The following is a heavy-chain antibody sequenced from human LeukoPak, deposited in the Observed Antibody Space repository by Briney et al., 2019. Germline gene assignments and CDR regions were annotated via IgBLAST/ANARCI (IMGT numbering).Heavy chain of an antibody. CDR1: GFTLRSYW. CDR2: INQDGSEK. CDR3: ARTRLSCDC. Sequence: GGSLRLSCAASGFTLRSYWMTWVRQAPGKGLEWVASINQDGSEKNYVDSVKGRFTISRDNAENSLYLQMNSLSDEDTAVYYCARTRLSCDCWGQGTLVTVSS. J-gene: IGHJ4*02. V-gene: IGHV3-7*01.